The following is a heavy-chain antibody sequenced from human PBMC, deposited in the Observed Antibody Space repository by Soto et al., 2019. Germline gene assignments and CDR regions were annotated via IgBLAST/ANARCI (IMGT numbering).Heavy chain of an antibody. J-gene: IGHJ6*02. CDR3: ARDRLRYFDWLSRHYYYYYGMDV. Sequence: ASVKVSCKASGYTFTSYYMHWVRQAPGQGLEWMGIINPSGGSTSYAQKFQGRVTMTRDTSTSTAYMELSRLRSDDTAVYYCARDRLRYFDWLSRHYYYYYGMDVWGQGATVTV. CDR2: INPSGGST. D-gene: IGHD3-9*01. V-gene: IGHV1-46*01. CDR1: GYTFTSYY.